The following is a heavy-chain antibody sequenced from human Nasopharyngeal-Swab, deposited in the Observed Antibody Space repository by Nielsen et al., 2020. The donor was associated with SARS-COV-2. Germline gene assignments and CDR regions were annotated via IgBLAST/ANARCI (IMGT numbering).Heavy chain of an antibody. CDR2: IYYSGST. CDR3: ARGGGSSSWVDY. V-gene: IGHV4-59*13. D-gene: IGHD6-13*01. J-gene: IGHJ4*02. Sequence: RGKGLEWIGYIYYSGSTNYSPSLKSRVTISVDTSKNQFSLKLSSVTAADTAVYYCARGGGSSSWVDYWGQGTLVTVSS.